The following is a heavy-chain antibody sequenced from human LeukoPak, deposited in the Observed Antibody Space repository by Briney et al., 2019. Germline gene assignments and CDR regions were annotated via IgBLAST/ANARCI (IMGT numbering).Heavy chain of an antibody. V-gene: IGHV3-48*03. Sequence: QPGGSRRLSCAASGFTFSSYEMNWVRQAPGKGLEWVSYISSSGTTIYYADSVKGRFTVSRDNSKNIVYMEMNSLRPEDTALYFCAKNTRSSGGHEFDNWGQGTLVTVSS. J-gene: IGHJ4*02. CDR2: ISSSGTTI. CDR3: AKNTRSSGGHEFDN. D-gene: IGHD6-19*01. CDR1: GFTFSSYE.